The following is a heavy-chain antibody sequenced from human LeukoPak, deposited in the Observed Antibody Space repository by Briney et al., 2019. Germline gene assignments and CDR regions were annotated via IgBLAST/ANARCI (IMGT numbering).Heavy chain of an antibody. CDR1: GGSLSSSGYY. Sequence: KPSETLSLTCTVSGGSLSSSGYYWGWIRQPPGKGLEWIGNIFYSGSTYYSPSLKSRVTISVDTSKNQFSLKLSSVTAADTAVYYCASFYSSSSGSWFDPWGQGTLVTVSS. J-gene: IGHJ5*02. CDR3: ASFYSSSSGSWFDP. D-gene: IGHD6-6*01. V-gene: IGHV4-39*01. CDR2: IFYSGST.